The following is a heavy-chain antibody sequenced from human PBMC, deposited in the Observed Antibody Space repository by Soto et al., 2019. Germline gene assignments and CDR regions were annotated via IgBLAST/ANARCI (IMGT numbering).Heavy chain of an antibody. V-gene: IGHV1-69*02. CDR3: ARRDIAAAGLDAFDI. D-gene: IGHD6-13*01. Sequence: SVKVSCKASGGTFSSYTSSWVRQAPGQGLEWMGRIIPILGIANYAQKFQGRVTITADKSTSTAYMELSSLRSEDTAVYYCARRDIAAAGLDAFDIWGQGTMVTVSS. J-gene: IGHJ3*02. CDR2: IIPILGIA. CDR1: GGTFSSYT.